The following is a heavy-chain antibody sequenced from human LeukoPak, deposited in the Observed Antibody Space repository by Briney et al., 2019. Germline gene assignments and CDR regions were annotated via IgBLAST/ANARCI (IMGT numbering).Heavy chain of an antibody. D-gene: IGHD6-13*01. CDR2: ISYDGSNK. CDR3: ARDPAGTHYYYYMDV. V-gene: IGHV3-30-3*01. Sequence: PGGSLRLSCAASGFTFNSYAMHWVRQAPGKGLEWVAVISYDGSNKYYADSVKGRFTISRDNSKNTLYLQMNSLRAEDTAVYYCARDPAGTHYYYYMDVWGKGTTVTVSS. J-gene: IGHJ6*03. CDR1: GFTFNSYA.